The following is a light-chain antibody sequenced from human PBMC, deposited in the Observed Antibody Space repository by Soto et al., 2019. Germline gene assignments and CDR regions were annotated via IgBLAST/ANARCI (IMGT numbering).Light chain of an antibody. CDR2: EVS. J-gene: IGLJ2*01. Sequence: QSALTQPPSASGSPGQSVAISCTGTSSDVGAYIFVSWYQQHPGKAPKLMIYEVSKRPSGVPDRFSGSKSGNTASLTVSGLQAEDEADYYCSIYAGGKNVIFGGGTKLTVL. CDR3: SIYAGGKNVI. CDR1: SSDVGAYIF. V-gene: IGLV2-8*01.